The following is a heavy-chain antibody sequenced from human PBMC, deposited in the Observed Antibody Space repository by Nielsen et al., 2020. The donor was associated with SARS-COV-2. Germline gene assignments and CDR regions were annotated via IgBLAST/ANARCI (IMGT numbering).Heavy chain of an antibody. D-gene: IGHD3-3*01. Sequence: WIRQPPGKGLEWIGSIYHSGSTYYNPSLKSRVTISVDRSKNQFSLKLSSVTAADTAVYYCARGDDFWSGLDYWGQGTLVTVSS. V-gene: IGHV4-39*07. CDR3: ARGDDFWSGLDY. J-gene: IGHJ4*02. CDR2: IYHSGST.